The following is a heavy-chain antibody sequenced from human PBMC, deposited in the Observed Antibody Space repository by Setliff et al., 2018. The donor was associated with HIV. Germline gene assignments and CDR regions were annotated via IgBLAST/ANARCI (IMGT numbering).Heavy chain of an antibody. CDR1: GGSFSDYY. V-gene: IGHV4-34*01. CDR2: INHSANT. CDR3: ARGSDYIWGNYRFPFDY. D-gene: IGHD3-16*02. Sequence: SETLSLTCEVYGGSFSDYYYTWIRQSPGKGLEWIGEINHSANTMDNASLKSRVTISVDTSKSQFSLKLSSVTAADTALYYCARGSDYIWGNYRFPFDYWGQRTLVTVS. J-gene: IGHJ4*02.